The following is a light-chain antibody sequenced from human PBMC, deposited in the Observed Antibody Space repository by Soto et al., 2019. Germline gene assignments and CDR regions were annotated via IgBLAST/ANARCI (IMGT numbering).Light chain of an antibody. CDR1: QSVSSN. CDR2: GAS. J-gene: IGKJ1*01. CDR3: QHLQT. V-gene: IGKV3-15*01. Sequence: EIVMTQSPATLSVSPGERATLSCRASQSVSSNLAWYQQKPGQAPRLLIYGASTRATGIPARFSGSGSGTDFSLTISSLQSEDFAVYYCQHLQTFGQGTKVDIK.